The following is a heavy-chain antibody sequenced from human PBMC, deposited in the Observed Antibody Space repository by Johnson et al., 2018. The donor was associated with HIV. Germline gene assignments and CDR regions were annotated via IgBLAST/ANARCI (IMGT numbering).Heavy chain of an antibody. CDR2: IKQDGSEK. V-gene: IGHV3-7*01. CDR3: ARENGGGAFDI. J-gene: IGHJ3*02. CDR1: GFTFSSYG. D-gene: IGHD3-10*01. Sequence: VQLVESGGGVVQPGKSLRLSCAASGFTFSSYGMHWVRQAPGKGLEWVANIKQDGSEKYYVDSVKGRLTISRDNAKNSLYLQMNSLRAGDTAGYYCARENGGGAFDIWGQGTMVTVSS.